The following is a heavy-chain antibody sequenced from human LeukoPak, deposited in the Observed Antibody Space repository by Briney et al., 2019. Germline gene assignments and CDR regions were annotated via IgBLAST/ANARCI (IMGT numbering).Heavy chain of an antibody. J-gene: IGHJ4*02. CDR3: ARLVWDTTMADGDIDS. V-gene: IGHV3-21*01. CDR1: GFTFSSYS. Sequence: GGSLRLSCAASGFTFSSYSMNWVRQAPGKGLEWVSSISSASTYIYYADSVKGRFTISRDNAKNSLYLQMNSLKAEDTAMYYCARLVWDTTMADGDIDSWGQGTLLIVSS. CDR2: ISSASTYI. D-gene: IGHD5-18*01.